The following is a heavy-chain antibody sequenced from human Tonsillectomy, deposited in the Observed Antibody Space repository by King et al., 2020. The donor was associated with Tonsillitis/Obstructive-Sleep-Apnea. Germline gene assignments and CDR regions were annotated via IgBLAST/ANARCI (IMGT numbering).Heavy chain of an antibody. J-gene: IGHJ6*02. CDR1: GYSFTSYW. V-gene: IGHV5-10-1*01. CDR2: IDPSDSYT. D-gene: IGHD5/OR15-5a*01. CDR3: ASSISIYNPYYYYDGMDV. Sequence: VQLVQSGAEVKKPGESLRISRKGSGYSFTSYWISWVRQMPGKGLEWMGRIDPSDSYTNYSPSFQGHVTISADKSISTAYLQWSSLKASDSAMYYCASSISIYNPYYYYDGMDVWGQGTAVTVSS.